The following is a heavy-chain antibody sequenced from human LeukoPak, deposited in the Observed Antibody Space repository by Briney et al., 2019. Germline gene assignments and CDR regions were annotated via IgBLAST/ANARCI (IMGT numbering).Heavy chain of an antibody. J-gene: IGHJ3*02. D-gene: IGHD3-16*01. CDR2: ISYDGSNK. V-gene: IGHV3-30-3*01. Sequence: PGRSLRLSCAASGFTFSSYAMHWVRQAPGKGLEWVAVISYDGSNKYYADSVKGRFTISRDNSKNTLYLQMNSLRAEDTAVYYCARARSRITFGGIRHAFDIWGQGTLVTVSS. CDR1: GFTFSSYA. CDR3: ARARSRITFGGIRHAFDI.